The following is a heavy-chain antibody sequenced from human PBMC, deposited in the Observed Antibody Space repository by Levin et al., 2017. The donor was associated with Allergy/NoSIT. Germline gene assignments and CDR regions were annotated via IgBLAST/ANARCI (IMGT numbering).Heavy chain of an antibody. CDR2: ISDSDDTT. CDR1: GFTFSTYA. J-gene: IGHJ1*01. Sequence: GGSLRLSCAASGFTFSTYAMTWVRQAPGKGLEWVSTISDSDDTTYYAGSVKGRFTISRDNSKNTLYLQMNSLRAEDTAVYYCAKVGLGAIFGVVTGWGQGTLVTVSS. V-gene: IGHV3-23*01. D-gene: IGHD3-3*01. CDR3: AKVGLGAIFGVVTG.